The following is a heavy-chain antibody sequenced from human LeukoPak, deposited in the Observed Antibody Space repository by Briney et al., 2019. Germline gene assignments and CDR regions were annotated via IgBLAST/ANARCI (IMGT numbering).Heavy chain of an antibody. V-gene: IGHV4-31*03. Sequence: SQTLSLTCTVSGGSISSGGYYWSWIRQHPGKGLEWIGYIYYSGSTYYNPSLKSRVTISVDTSKNQSSLKLSSVTAADTAVYYCARVTMVSGYMRDFDYWGQGTLVTVSS. CDR1: GGSISSGGYY. D-gene: IGHD5-12*01. CDR3: ARVTMVSGYMRDFDY. J-gene: IGHJ4*02. CDR2: IYYSGST.